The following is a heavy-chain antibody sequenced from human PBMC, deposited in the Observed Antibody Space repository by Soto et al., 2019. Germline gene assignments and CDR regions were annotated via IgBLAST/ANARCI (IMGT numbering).Heavy chain of an antibody. CDR2: SYYSGST. D-gene: IGHD5-18*01. CDR1: GGSISSYY. J-gene: IGHJ4*02. Sequence: QVQLQESGPGLVKPSETLALTCSVSGGSISSYYWSWIRQPPGTGLEWIGYSYYSGSTNYIPSLKSRVTISVATSRYPFSLRLSSVTAADTAVYYCARRYGSCFAYWGQGTLVTVSS. V-gene: IGHV4-59*08. CDR3: ARRYGSCFAY.